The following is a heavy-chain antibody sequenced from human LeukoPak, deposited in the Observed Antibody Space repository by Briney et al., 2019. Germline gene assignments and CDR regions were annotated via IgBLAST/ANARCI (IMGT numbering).Heavy chain of an antibody. V-gene: IGHV4-31*03. CDR1: GGSISSGGYY. CDR3: ARAGGFFSPFGY. Sequence: SQTLSLTCTVSGGSISSGGYYWSWIRQHPGKGLEWIGYIYYSGSTYYNPSLKSRVTISIDTSKNQFSLKLSSVTAADTAVYYCARAGGFFSPFGYWGQGTLVTVSS. CDR2: IYYSGST. D-gene: IGHD3-16*01. J-gene: IGHJ4*02.